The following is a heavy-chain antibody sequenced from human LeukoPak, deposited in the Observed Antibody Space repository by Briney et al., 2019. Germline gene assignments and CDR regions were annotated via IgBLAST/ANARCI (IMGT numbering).Heavy chain of an antibody. V-gene: IGHV4-34*01. D-gene: IGHD1-26*01. CDR2: INHSGST. J-gene: IGHJ5*02. CDR1: GGSFSGYY. Sequence: SETLSLTCAVYGGSFSGYYWSWIRQPPGKGLEWIGEINHSGSTNYNPSLKSRVTISVDTSKNQFSLKLSSVTAADTAVYYCARVGYGSNHWGQGTLVTVSS. CDR3: ARVGYGSNH.